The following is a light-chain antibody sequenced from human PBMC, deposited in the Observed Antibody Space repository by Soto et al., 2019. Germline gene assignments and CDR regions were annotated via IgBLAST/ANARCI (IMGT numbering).Light chain of an antibody. CDR1: QSISNY. CDR2: GAS. CDR3: QQTYGAPLT. V-gene: IGKV1-39*01. J-gene: IGKJ4*01. Sequence: DIQMTQSPFSLPASVGDRVNITCRASQSISNYLNWYQQKPGRAPSLLTHGASSLQGGVPSRFSGSGSGTDFTLTISSLKPEDFATYYCQQTYGAPLTFGGGTKVEI.